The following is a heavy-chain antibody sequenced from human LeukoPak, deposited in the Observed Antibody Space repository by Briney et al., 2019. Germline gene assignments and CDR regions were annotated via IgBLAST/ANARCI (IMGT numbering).Heavy chain of an antibody. Sequence: SETLSLTCTVSGGSISSGGYYWSWIRQHPGKGLAWIGYIYYSGSTYYNPSLKSRVTISVDTSKNQFSLKLSSVTAADTAVYYCARESHGSGSPEIDYWGQGTLVTVSS. D-gene: IGHD3-10*01. J-gene: IGHJ4*02. CDR2: IYYSGST. V-gene: IGHV4-31*03. CDR1: GGSISSGGYY. CDR3: ARESHGSGSPEIDY.